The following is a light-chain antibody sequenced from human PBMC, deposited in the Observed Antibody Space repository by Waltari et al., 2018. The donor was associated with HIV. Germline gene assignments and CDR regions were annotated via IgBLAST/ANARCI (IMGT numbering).Light chain of an antibody. Sequence: DLPQNPAVSVALGQPAGIPCQGEALKTSFVTWYQQRPRQAPVLVIFGKNKRPLGIPDRFSGSSSGDTASLTITGAQAEDEADYHCSCRDSSGDHTVFGGGTKLTVL. CDR1: ALKTSF. CDR3: SCRDSSGDHTV. V-gene: IGLV3-19*01. J-gene: IGLJ2*01. CDR2: GKN.